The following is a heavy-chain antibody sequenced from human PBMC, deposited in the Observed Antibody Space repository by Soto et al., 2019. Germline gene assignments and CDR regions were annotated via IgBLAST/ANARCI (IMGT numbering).Heavy chain of an antibody. Sequence: GGSLRLCCAASGFTSSSYEMNWVRQAPGKGLEWVSYISSSGSTIYYADSVKGRFTISRDNAKNSLYLQMNSLRAEDTAVYYCATTTPGLLDVWGQGNTVTVSS. J-gene: IGHJ6*02. D-gene: IGHD1-26*01. CDR2: ISSSGSTI. V-gene: IGHV3-48*03. CDR1: GFTSSSYE. CDR3: ATTTPGLLDV.